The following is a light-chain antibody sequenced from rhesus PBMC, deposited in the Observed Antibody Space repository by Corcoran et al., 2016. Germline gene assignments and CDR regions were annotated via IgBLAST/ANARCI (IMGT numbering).Light chain of an antibody. J-gene: IGKJ1*01. Sequence: DIQMTQSPSSLSASVGDRVTITCQASQGISSWFAWYQQKPRKAPKLLLYAASSLQSGVPSRFRVRGSGTEDTLTNSSLQPEDVATYNCQQHNSYPRTFGQGNKVEIK. V-gene: IGKV1S4*01. CDR1: QGISSW. CDR3: QQHNSYPRT. CDR2: AAS.